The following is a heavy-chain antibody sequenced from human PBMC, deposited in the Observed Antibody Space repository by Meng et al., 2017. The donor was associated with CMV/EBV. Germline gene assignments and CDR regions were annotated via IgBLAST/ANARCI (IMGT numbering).Heavy chain of an antibody. J-gene: IGHJ4*02. V-gene: IGHV1-2*02. Sequence: ASVKVSCQDSGYTFTGYYMHWVRQAPGQALEWMGWINPNSGGTNYAQKFQGRVTMTRDTSISTAYMELSRLRSDDTAVYYCASGYHSGWYFDYWGQGTLVTVSS. D-gene: IGHD5-12*01. CDR3: ASGYHSGWYFDY. CDR2: INPNSGGT. CDR1: GYTFTGYY.